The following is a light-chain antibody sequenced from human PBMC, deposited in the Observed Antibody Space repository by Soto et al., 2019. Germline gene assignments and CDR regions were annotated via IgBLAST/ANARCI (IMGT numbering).Light chain of an antibody. CDR1: HSISSY. V-gene: IGKV3-11*01. J-gene: IGKJ1*01. Sequence: EIVLRQSPATLSLSPVERATLSFMASHSISSYLAWYQQKPGQAPRLLIYGASSRATGVPDRFSASGSGTDFTLTISSLAPEDFAIYYCHQRQSWPRTFGQGTKVDIK. CDR2: GAS. CDR3: HQRQSWPRT.